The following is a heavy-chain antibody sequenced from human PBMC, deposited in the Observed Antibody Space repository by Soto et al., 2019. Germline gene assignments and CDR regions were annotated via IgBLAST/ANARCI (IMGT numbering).Heavy chain of an antibody. CDR2: IYYSGST. Sequence: QLLESGPGLVKPSETLSLTCTVSGGSISSSSYYWGWIRQPPGKGLEWIGSIYYSGSTYYNPSLKSRVTISVDTSKNQFSLKLSSVTAADTAVYYCASVRGIAGDYWGQGTLVTVSS. CDR1: GGSISSSSYY. V-gene: IGHV4-39*01. J-gene: IGHJ4*02. D-gene: IGHD6-13*01. CDR3: ASVRGIAGDY.